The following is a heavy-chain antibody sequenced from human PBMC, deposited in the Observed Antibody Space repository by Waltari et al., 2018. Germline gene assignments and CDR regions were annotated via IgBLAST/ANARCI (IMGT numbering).Heavy chain of an antibody. D-gene: IGHD7-27*01. CDR3: ARENWGKFDP. CDR1: GFPFGAYH. V-gene: IGHV3-72*01. J-gene: IGHJ5*02. Sequence: EMQLVESGGGLVQPGGSLSLSCVGSGFPFGAYHMDWVRQAPGKGLEWVGRRKNVGRRYTTDFAESVKGRFTISRDDAQDSMYLQMSSLKTEDTAVYFGARENWGKFDPWGQGTLVTVSS. CDR2: RKNVGRRYTT.